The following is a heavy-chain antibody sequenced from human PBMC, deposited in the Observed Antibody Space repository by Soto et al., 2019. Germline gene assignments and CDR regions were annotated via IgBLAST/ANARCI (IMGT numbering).Heavy chain of an antibody. CDR2: INPSGGST. Sequence: QVQLVQSGAEVKKPGASVKVSCKASGYTFTSYYMHWVRQAPGQGLEWMGIINPSGGSTSYAQKFQGRVTMTRDTSTSTVYMELSSLRSEDTAVYYCASSIAAAGYIRITYYYYGMDVWGQGTTVTVSS. J-gene: IGHJ6*02. V-gene: IGHV1-46*01. CDR1: GYTFTSYY. D-gene: IGHD6-13*01. CDR3: ASSIAAAGYIRITYYYYGMDV.